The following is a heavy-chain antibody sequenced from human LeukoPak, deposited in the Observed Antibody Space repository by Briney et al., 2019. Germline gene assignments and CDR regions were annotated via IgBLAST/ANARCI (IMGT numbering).Heavy chain of an antibody. D-gene: IGHD2-2*01. CDR3: AKVVTGYCSTTSCPFDS. CDR2: IWYDGRNK. V-gene: IGHV3-30*02. Sequence: PGGSLRLSCAASGFPFSTYGMVWVRQAPGKGLEGVAYIWYDGRNKKYEDSVKGRFTISRDNSKNTLYLQMSSLRAEDTAVYYCAKVVTGYCSTTSCPFDSWGQGTLVTVSS. CDR1: GFPFSTYG. J-gene: IGHJ4*02.